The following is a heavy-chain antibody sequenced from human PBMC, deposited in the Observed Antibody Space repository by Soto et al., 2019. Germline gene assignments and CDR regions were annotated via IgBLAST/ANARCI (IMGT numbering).Heavy chain of an antibody. CDR2: IIPIFGTA. CDR3: ARSQGGSSSLDIYYYYYYGMDV. D-gene: IGHD2-15*01. J-gene: IGHJ6*02. V-gene: IGHV1-69*01. CDR1: GGTFSSYA. Sequence: QVQMVQSGAEVKKPGSSVKVYCKAPGGTFSSYAISWVRQAPGQGLEWMGGIIPIFGTAKYAQKFQGRVTITADESTSTGYMELSSLRSEDTAVYYCARSQGGSSSLDIYYYYYYGMDVCGQGTTVTVSS.